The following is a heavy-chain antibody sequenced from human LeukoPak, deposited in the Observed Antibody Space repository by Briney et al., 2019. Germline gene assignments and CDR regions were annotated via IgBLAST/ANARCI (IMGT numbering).Heavy chain of an antibody. D-gene: IGHD1-26*01. J-gene: IGHJ4*02. CDR2: LYSGGST. Sequence: GGSLRLSCAASEVIVSSNYMSWVRQAPGKGLEWVSVLYSGGSTYYADSVKGRFTISRDNSKNTLYLQMNSLRAEDTAVYYCASWGNYYPYLLDYWGQGTLVTVSS. CDR1: EVIVSSNY. V-gene: IGHV3-53*01. CDR3: ASWGNYYPYLLDY.